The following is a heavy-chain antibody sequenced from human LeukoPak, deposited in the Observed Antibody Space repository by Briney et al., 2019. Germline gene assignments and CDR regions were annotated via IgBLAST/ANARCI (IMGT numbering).Heavy chain of an antibody. J-gene: IGHJ4*02. D-gene: IGHD6-19*01. Sequence: GESLKISCKGSGYSFISYWIGWVRQMPGKGLECMGIIYPGDSDIRYSPSFQGQVTISADKSISTAYLQWSSLKASDTAMYYCASVHSGWDSFFDYWGQGTLVTVSS. CDR1: GYSFISYW. V-gene: IGHV5-51*01. CDR2: IYPGDSDI. CDR3: ASVHSGWDSFFDY.